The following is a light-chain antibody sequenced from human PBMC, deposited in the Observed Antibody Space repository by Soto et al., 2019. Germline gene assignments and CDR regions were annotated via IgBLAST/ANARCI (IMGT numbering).Light chain of an antibody. CDR1: QAIDSW. J-gene: IGKJ1*01. CDR2: TGS. CDR3: QQYHSSSWT. V-gene: IGKV1D-16*01. Sequence: DIQMTQSPSSVSASVGDRVTITCRASQAIDSWLAWYQQKPGEAPKLLIFTGSLLHSGVPPRFSGSGSGTDFTLTISSLQPDDFATYYCQQYHSSSWTFGQGTKVDIK.